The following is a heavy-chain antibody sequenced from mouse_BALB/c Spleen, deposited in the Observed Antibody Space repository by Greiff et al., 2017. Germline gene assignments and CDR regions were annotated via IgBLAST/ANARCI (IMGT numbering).Heavy chain of an antibody. Sequence: EVQLVESGGGLVQPGGSRKLSCAASGFTFSSFGMHWVRQAPEKGLEWVAYISSGSSTIYYADTVKGRFTISRDNPKNTLFLQMTSLRSEDTAMYYCTTATGYAMDYWGQGTSVTVSS. J-gene: IGHJ4*01. CDR2: ISSGSSTI. V-gene: IGHV5-17*02. CDR3: TTATGYAMDY. CDR1: GFTFSSFG. D-gene: IGHD1-2*01.